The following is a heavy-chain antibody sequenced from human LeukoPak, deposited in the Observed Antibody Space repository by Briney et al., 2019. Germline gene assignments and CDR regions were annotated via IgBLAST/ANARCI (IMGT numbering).Heavy chain of an antibody. CDR3: ATTTVRGGYDY. CDR2: IYYTGST. CDR1: GGSISSYY. J-gene: IGHJ4*02. Sequence: ASETLSLTCTVSGGSISSYYWSWIRQPPGKGLEWIGYIYYTGSTNYNPSLKSRVTISVDTSKNQFSLNPSSVTAADTAVYYCATTTVRGGYDYWGQGTLVTVSS. D-gene: IGHD4-11*01. V-gene: IGHV4-59*01.